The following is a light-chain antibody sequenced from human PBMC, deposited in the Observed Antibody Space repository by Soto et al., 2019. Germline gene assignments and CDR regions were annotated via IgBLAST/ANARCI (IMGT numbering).Light chain of an antibody. CDR3: QQYNSYPVT. Sequence: DIQMTQSPSTLSASVGDRVTITCRASQSISSWLAWYQQKPGKAPKLLIYKASSLESGDPSRFSGSGSGTEFTLTISSLQPDYFATYYCQQYNSYPVTFGQGTKVEIK. CDR1: QSISSW. J-gene: IGKJ1*01. CDR2: KAS. V-gene: IGKV1-5*03.